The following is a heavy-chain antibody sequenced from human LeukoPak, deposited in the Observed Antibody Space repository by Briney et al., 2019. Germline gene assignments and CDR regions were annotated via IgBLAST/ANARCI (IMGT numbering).Heavy chain of an antibody. CDR3: ARFHDNGGNSDFDY. Sequence: PGGSLRPSCAASGFTFSSYSMNWVRQAPGKGLEWVSSISSSSSYIYYADSVKGRFTISRDNAKNSLYLQMNSLRTEDTAAYHCARFHDNGGNSDFDYWGQGTLVTVSS. V-gene: IGHV3-21*01. J-gene: IGHJ4*02. CDR2: ISSSSSYI. D-gene: IGHD4-23*01. CDR1: GFTFSSYS.